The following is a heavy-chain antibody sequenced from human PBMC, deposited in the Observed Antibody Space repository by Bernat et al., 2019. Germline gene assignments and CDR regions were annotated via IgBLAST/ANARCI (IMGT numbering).Heavy chain of an antibody. CDR1: GFIFSSYA. D-gene: IGHD6-13*01. Sequence: EVQLLESGGGLVQPGGSLRLSCAASGFIFSSYAMSWVRQAPGKGLEWVSAISGSGGSTYYADSVKGRFTISRDNSKNTLYLQMNSLRAEDTAVYYCAKDLGRGVSSSWGPWFFDYWGQGTLVTVSS. J-gene: IGHJ4*02. V-gene: IGHV3-23*01. CDR3: AKDLGRGVSSSWGPWFFDY. CDR2: ISGSGGST.